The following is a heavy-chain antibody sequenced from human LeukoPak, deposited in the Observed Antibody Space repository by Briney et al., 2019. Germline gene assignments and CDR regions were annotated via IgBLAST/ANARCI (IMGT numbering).Heavy chain of an antibody. CDR1: GFTVSSNY. Sequence: PGGSLRLSCAVSGFTVSSNYMSWVRQAPGKGLEWVSVIYSGGSTYYADSVKGRFTISRDNSKNTLYLQMSSLRAEDTAVYYCYSMIVVEIRVINDYWGQGTLVTVSS. J-gene: IGHJ4*02. CDR3: YSMIVVEIRVINDY. CDR2: IYSGGST. D-gene: IGHD3-22*01. V-gene: IGHV3-66*01.